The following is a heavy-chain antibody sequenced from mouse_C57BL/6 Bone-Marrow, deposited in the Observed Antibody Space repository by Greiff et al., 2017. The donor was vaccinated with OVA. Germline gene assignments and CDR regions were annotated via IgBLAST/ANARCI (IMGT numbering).Heavy chain of an antibody. CDR2: IYPRSGNT. Sequence: QVQLKQSGAELARPGASVKLSCKASGYTFTSYGISWVKQRPGQGLEWIGEIYPRSGNTYYNEKFKGKATLTADKSSSTAYMELRSLTSEDSAVYFCARGYGSSLFDYWGQGTTLTVSS. V-gene: IGHV1-81*01. CDR3: ARGYGSSLFDY. J-gene: IGHJ2*01. D-gene: IGHD1-1*01. CDR1: GYTFTSYG.